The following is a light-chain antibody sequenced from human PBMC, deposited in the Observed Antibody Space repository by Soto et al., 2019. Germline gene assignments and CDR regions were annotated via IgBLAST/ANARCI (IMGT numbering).Light chain of an antibody. CDR3: FSYAGGYTFV. CDR2: DVT. Sequence: QSALTQPRSVSGSPGKSVTISCTGTSSDVGVYRYVSWYQQHPGKVPKLMMYDVTTRPSGIPDRFSGSKSGNTASLTISGLQAEDEADYYCFSYAGGYTFVFGTGTKVTVL. J-gene: IGLJ1*01. V-gene: IGLV2-11*01. CDR1: SSDVGVYRY.